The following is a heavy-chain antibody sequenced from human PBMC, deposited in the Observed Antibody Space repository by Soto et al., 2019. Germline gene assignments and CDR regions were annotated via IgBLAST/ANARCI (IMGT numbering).Heavy chain of an antibody. J-gene: IGHJ6*02. CDR2: ISAYNGNT. CDR1: GYTFTSYG. CDR3: ARPGTVIPPPDYYGMDV. V-gene: IGHV1-18*01. D-gene: IGHD4-4*01. Sequence: ASVKVSCKASGYTFTSYGISWLRQAPGQGLEWMGWISAYNGNTNYAQKLQGRVTMTTDTSTSTAYMELRSLRSDDTAVYYCARPGTVIPPPDYYGMDVWGQGTTVTVSS.